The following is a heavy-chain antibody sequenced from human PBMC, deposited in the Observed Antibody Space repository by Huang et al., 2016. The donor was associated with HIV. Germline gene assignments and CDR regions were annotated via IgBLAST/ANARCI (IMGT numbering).Heavy chain of an antibody. CDR2: ISGYNGKT. D-gene: IGHD3-22*01. V-gene: IGHV1-18*01. J-gene: IGHJ1*01. CDR3: ARERYYYDRSGYYTPVEYFHH. Sequence: GASVKVSCKASGYTFTNYAINWVRQAPGQSLEWKGWISGYNGKTNYAQKVQGRVTMTKDTSTSTAYMELRSLISDDTAVYYCARERYYYDRSGYYTPVEYFHHWGQGTLVTVSS. CDR1: GYTFTNYA.